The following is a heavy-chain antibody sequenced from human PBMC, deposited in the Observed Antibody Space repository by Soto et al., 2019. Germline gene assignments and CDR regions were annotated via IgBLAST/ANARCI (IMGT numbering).Heavy chain of an antibody. CDR3: ATNYGDYETNWFDP. D-gene: IGHD4-17*01. J-gene: IGHJ5*02. CDR2: FDPEDGET. CDR1: GYTLTELS. Sequence: ASLKVSCKVSGYTLTELSMHWVRQAPGKGLEWMGGFDPEDGETIYAQKFQGRVTMTEDTSTDTAYMELSSLRSEDTAVYYCATNYGDYETNWFDPWGQGTLVTVSS. V-gene: IGHV1-24*01.